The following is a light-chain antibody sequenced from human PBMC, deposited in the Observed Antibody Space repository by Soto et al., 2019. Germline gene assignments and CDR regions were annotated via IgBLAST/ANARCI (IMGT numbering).Light chain of an antibody. CDR2: WAS. CDR3: QQYYSTPYT. V-gene: IGKV4-1*01. Sequence: DFVMTQTPDSLAVSLGERATINCKSSPSVLSSSNNKNYLAWYQQKPGQPPKLLIYWASTRDSVVPDRFSGSGSGTDFTLTISSLQAEDVAVYYCQQYYSTPYTFGQGTKLEIK. J-gene: IGKJ2*01. CDR1: PSVLSSSNNKNY.